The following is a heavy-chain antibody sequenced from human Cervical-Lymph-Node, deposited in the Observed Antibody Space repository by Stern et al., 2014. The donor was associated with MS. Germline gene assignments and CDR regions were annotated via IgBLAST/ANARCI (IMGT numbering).Heavy chain of an antibody. CDR3: ARGGRGVGLEY. CDR2: VSYDGTQR. CDR1: GFTFSTYA. J-gene: IGHJ4*02. Sequence: VQLVESGGGVVQPGRSLSFSCVVSGFTFSTYAMHWVRQAPGKGLEWVAFVSYDGTQRNSTDSVKARFTISRDNSKNTLYLHMNSLRDEDTAVYFCARGGRGVGLEYWGQGALVTVSS. V-gene: IGHV3-30-3*01. D-gene: IGHD3-10*01.